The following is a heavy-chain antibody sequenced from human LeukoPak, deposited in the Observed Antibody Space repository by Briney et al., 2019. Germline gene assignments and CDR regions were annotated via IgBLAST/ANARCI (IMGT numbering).Heavy chain of an antibody. CDR2: TYYRSKWYN. V-gene: IGHV6-1*01. D-gene: IGHD2-2*01. J-gene: IGHJ2*01. CDR3: ARWIHSPGYFDL. CDR1: GDSVSSNCAG. Sequence: SQTLSLTCAISGDSVSSNCAGWNWIRQSPSRGLEWLGRTYYRSKWYNGYAVSVRSRISINPDTSKNQFSLQLNSVTPEDTAVYYCARWIHSPGYFDLWGRGTLVTVSS.